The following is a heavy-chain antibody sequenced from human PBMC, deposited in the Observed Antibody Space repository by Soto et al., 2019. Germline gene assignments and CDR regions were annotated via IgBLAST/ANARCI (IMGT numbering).Heavy chain of an antibody. CDR3: ARVGVGLAAPRVWPY. CDR2: INPYNGNT. D-gene: IGHD6-13*01. CDR1: GYTFTSYG. J-gene: IGHJ4*02. Sequence: AAVKVSCKASGYTFTSYGISWVRQAPGQGLEWMAWINPYNGNTKYAEKFLGRVTVTTDTSTATAYMEVRSLTSDDTAVFYCARVGVGLAAPRVWPYWGQGTPVTVSS. V-gene: IGHV1-18*01.